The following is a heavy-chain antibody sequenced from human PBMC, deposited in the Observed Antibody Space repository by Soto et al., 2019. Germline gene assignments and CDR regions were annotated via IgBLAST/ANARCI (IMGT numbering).Heavy chain of an antibody. D-gene: IGHD2-2*02. CDR3: VRDHQIPYLDY. CDR1: GFTFRSYA. J-gene: IGHJ4*02. CDR2: IWYDGSNK. V-gene: IGHV3-33*08. Sequence: VQLLESGGGLLQPGGSLRLSCAASGFTFRSYAMNWVRQAPGKGLEWVAIIWYDGSNKYYADSVKGQFTISRDNSKNMLYLQMNSLRVEDTAVYYCVRDHQIPYLDYWGQGTLVTVSS.